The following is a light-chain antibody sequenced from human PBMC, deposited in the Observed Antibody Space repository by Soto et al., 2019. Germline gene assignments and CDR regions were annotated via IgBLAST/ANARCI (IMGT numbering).Light chain of an antibody. J-gene: IGKJ2*01. Sequence: ETVLTQSPATLSLSPGERASLYCRASENVGSYLAWYQQKSGQPPRLLIFDASHRATGIPARFSGSGSVTDFTLTISSLEPGDFGVYFCQHRSNWPPATVGQGTKLEIK. CDR2: DAS. CDR3: QHRSNWPPAT. CDR1: ENVGSY. V-gene: IGKV3-11*01.